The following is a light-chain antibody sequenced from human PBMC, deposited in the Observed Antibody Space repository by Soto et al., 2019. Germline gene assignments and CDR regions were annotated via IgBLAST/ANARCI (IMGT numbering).Light chain of an antibody. Sequence: QSALTQPASVSGSPGQSITISCTGTSSDVGGYNYVSWYQQHPGKAPKLMIYEVSNRPSGVSNRFSGSKSGNTASLTISGLQAEDEADYYCSSYTSSSTRGVVFGGGTKLTAL. CDR1: SSDVGGYNY. CDR2: EVS. J-gene: IGLJ2*01. V-gene: IGLV2-14*01. CDR3: SSYTSSSTRGVV.